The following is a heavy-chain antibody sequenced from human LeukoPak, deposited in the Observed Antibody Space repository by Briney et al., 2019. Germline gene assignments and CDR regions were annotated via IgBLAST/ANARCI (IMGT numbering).Heavy chain of an antibody. CDR3: AKDSRSTVAGIDY. CDR2: IYSAGNT. D-gene: IGHD6-19*01. V-gene: IGHV3-53*05. J-gene: IGHJ4*02. Sequence: GGSLRLSCTVSGFTVSSNSMSWVRQAPGKGLEWVSFIYSAGNTHYSDSVKGRFTISRDNSKNTVHLQMDSLRAEDTAVYYCAKDSRSTVAGIDYWGQGTLVTVSS. CDR1: GFTVSSNS.